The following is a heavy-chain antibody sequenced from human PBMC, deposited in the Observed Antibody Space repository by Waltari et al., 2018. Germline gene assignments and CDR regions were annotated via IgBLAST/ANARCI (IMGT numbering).Heavy chain of an antibody. Sequence: QVQLVQSGAEVRKPGASVNVSCKASGFSFTGNYIHWVRQAPGQGLEWMGWSNLNSGDTDVEPKVQGRVNMTRDTSIRTTYMELSRLRSDDTAVYYCARDFSLYYYGARYFQPWGQGTLVTVSS. V-gene: IGHV1-2*02. J-gene: IGHJ1*01. CDR1: GFSFTGNY. D-gene: IGHD3-10*01. CDR3: ARDFSLYYYGARYFQP. CDR2: SNLNSGDT.